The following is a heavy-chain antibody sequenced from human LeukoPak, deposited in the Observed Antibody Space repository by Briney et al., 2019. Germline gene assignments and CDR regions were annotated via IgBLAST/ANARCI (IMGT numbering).Heavy chain of an antibody. V-gene: IGHV4-39*07. J-gene: IGHJ5*02. CDR2: IYYSGST. D-gene: IGHD6-13*01. CDR3: ARRLAAAAKRNWFDP. Sequence: PSETLSLTCTVSGGSISSSSYYWGWIRQPPGKGLEWIGSIYYSGSTYYNPSLKSRVTISVDTSKNQFSLKLSSVTAADTAVYYCARRLAAAAKRNWFDPWGQGTLVTVSS. CDR1: GGSISSSSYY.